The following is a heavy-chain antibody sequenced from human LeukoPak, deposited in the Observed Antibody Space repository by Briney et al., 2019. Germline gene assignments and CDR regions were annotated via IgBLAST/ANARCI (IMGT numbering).Heavy chain of an antibody. CDR3: ASYKRRDGSGYYCDAFDI. V-gene: IGHV4-39*01. J-gene: IGHJ3*02. Sequence: PSETLSLTCTVSGGSISSSSYYWGWIRQPPGKGLEWIGSIYYSGSTYYNPSLKSRVTISVDTSKNQFSLKLSSVTAADTAVYYCASYKRRDGSGYYCDAFDIWGQGTMVTVSS. D-gene: IGHD3-22*01. CDR1: GGSISSSSYY. CDR2: IYYSGST.